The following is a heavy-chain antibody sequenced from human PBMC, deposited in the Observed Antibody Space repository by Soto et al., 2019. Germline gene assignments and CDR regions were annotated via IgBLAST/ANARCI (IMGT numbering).Heavy chain of an antibody. D-gene: IGHD6-13*01. CDR1: GFTFSSYG. CDR2: ISKDGSKK. CDR3: AKERAAAGLDIYYDGMDV. J-gene: IGHJ6*02. V-gene: IGHV3-30*18. Sequence: QVQLVESGGGVVQPGRSLRLSCAASGFTFSSYGMHWVRQAPGKGLEWVAVISKDGSKKYYVDSVKGRFTISRDNSKNTLHLQMNSLRPEDTAVYYCAKERAAAGLDIYYDGMDVWGQGTTVTVSS.